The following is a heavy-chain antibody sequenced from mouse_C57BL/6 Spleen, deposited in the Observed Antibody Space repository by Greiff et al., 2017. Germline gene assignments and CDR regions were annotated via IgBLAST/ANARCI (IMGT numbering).Heavy chain of an antibody. Sequence: QVQLQQSGPGLVQPSQSLSITCTVSGFSLTSYGVHWVRQSPGKGLEWLGVIWSGGSTDYNAAFISRLSISKDNSKSQVFFKMNSLQADDTAIYYCARSGNHWYFDVWGTGTTVTVSS. V-gene: IGHV2-2*01. CDR2: IWSGGST. D-gene: IGHD2-1*01. CDR3: ARSGNHWYFDV. J-gene: IGHJ1*03. CDR1: GFSLTSYG.